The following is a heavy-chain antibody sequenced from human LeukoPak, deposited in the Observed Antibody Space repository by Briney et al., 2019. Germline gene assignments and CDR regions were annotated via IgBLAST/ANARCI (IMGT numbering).Heavy chain of an antibody. D-gene: IGHD3-3*01. J-gene: IGHJ5*02. Sequence: SQTLSLTCTVSGGSISSGDYYWSWIRRPPGKGLEWTGYIYYSGSTYYNPSLKSRVTISVDTSKNQFSLKLSSVTAADTAVYYCARTIFGVVIKSWLDPWGQGTLVTVSS. CDR2: IYYSGST. CDR3: ARTIFGVVIKSWLDP. CDR1: GGSISSGDYY. V-gene: IGHV4-30-4*08.